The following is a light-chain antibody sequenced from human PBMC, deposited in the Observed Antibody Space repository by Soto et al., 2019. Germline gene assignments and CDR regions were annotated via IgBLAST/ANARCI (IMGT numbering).Light chain of an antibody. CDR1: QSVSSY. V-gene: IGKV3-11*01. J-gene: IGKJ1*01. Sequence: TQSPSSLSASVGDRVTITCRASQSVSSYLAWYQQKPGQAPRLLIYAASSRATGIQARFSGSGSGTDFTLTIRSLEPEDFAVYYCQQRSNWPRTFGQGTKVDIK. CDR3: QQRSNWPRT. CDR2: AAS.